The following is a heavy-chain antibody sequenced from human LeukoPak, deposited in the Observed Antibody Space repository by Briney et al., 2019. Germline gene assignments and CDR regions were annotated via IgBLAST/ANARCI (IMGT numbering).Heavy chain of an antibody. CDR3: ARGPTRANSSDY. Sequence: AGGSLRLSCAASGFTFSSYAMSWVRQAPGKGLEWVANIKQDGTEKYYVDSVKGRFTISRDNAKNSLYLQMNSLRAEDTAMYYCARGPTRANSSDYWGQGTLVTVSS. CDR1: GFTFSSYA. D-gene: IGHD2/OR15-2a*01. V-gene: IGHV3-7*01. CDR2: IKQDGTEK. J-gene: IGHJ4*02.